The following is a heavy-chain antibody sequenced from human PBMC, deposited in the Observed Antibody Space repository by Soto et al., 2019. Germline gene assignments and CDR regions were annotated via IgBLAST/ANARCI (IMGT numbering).Heavy chain of an antibody. CDR2: ISYDGSNK. D-gene: IGHD1-26*01. Sequence: QVQLVESGGGVVQPGRSLRLSCAASGFTFSSYAMHWVRQAPGKGLEWVAVISYDGSNKYYADSVKGRFTISRDNSTNTLYLQMNSLRAEDTAVYYCARVGELHYYYYYGMDVWGQGTTVTVSS. CDR1: GFTFSSYA. V-gene: IGHV3-30-3*01. CDR3: ARVGELHYYYYYGMDV. J-gene: IGHJ6*02.